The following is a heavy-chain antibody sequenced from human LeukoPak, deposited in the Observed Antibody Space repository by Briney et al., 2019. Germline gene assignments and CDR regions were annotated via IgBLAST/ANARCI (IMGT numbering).Heavy chain of an antibody. CDR1: GFTFSNYW. CDR3: ARVLAVAGTYAFDI. Sequence: GGSLRLSCAASGFTFSNYWMSWVRQVPGKGLEWVANINQDGSEENYVDSVKGRFTISRDNAKNSLYLQMNSLRAEDTAVYYCARVLAVAGTYAFDIWGQGTMVTVSS. D-gene: IGHD6-19*01. J-gene: IGHJ3*02. CDR2: INQDGSEE. V-gene: IGHV3-7*04.